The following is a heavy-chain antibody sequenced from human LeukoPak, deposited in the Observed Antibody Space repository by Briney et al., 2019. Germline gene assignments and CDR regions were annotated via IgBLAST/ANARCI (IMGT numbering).Heavy chain of an antibody. D-gene: IGHD4-11*01. Sequence: PGGSLRLSCAASGFTFSRYWMHWVRHAPGKGLVWVSRINRDGSSTSHADSVKGRFTISRDNAKNTLYLQMNSLRAEDTALYYGARGPYSNEDYCGQGTLVTVSS. CDR3: ARGPYSNEDY. CDR2: INRDGSST. CDR1: GFTFSRYW. V-gene: IGHV3-74*01. J-gene: IGHJ4*02.